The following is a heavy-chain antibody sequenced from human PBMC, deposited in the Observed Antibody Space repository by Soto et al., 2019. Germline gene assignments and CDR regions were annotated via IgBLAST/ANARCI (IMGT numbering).Heavy chain of an antibody. J-gene: IGHJ4*02. CDR3: AKDLPAWPSYYGSGSYYTAGSVTFDY. V-gene: IGHV3-23*01. D-gene: IGHD3-10*01. Sequence: GGSLRLSCAASGFTFSSYAMSWVRQAPGKGLEWVSAISGSGGSTYYADSVKGRFTISRDNSKNTLYLQMNSLRAEDTAVYYCAKDLPAWPSYYGSGSYYTAGSVTFDYWGQGTLVTVSS. CDR1: GFTFSSYA. CDR2: ISGSGGST.